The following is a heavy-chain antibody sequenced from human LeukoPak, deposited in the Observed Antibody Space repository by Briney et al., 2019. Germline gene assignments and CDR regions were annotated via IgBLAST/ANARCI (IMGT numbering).Heavy chain of an antibody. Sequence: SETLSLTCAVYGGSFSGYYWSWFRQPPGKGLEWIGEINHSGSTNYNPSLKSRVTISVDTSKNQFSLKLSSETAADTAVYYCARGTDYYGSGSHFDYWGQGTLVTVSS. V-gene: IGHV4-34*01. CDR2: INHSGST. D-gene: IGHD3-10*01. J-gene: IGHJ4*02. CDR1: GGSFSGYY. CDR3: ARGTDYYGSGSHFDY.